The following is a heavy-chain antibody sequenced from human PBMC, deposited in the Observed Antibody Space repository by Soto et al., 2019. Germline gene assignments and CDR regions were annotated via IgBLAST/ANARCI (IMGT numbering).Heavy chain of an antibody. Sequence: TSETLSLTCAVYGGSFSSYYWGWIRQPPGKGLEWIGSIYYSGSTYYNPSLKSRVTISVDTSKNQFSLKLSSVTAADTAVYYCARLWFGELYSFDYWGQGTLVTVSS. D-gene: IGHD3-10*01. CDR1: GGSFSSYY. CDR2: IYYSGST. CDR3: ARLWFGELYSFDY. V-gene: IGHV4-39*01. J-gene: IGHJ4*02.